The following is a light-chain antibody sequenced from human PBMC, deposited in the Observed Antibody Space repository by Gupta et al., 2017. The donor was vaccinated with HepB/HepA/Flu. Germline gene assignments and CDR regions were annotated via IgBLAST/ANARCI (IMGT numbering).Light chain of an antibody. V-gene: IGKV4-1*01. CDR2: WAS. CDR3: QQYYSNPIT. CDR1: QSLLYSSNSKNY. Sequence: DIVMTQSPDSLAVSPGERATINCKSSQSLLYSSNSKNYLAWYQQKPGQSPRLLIYWASTRESGVPDRISGSGSGTDFTLTISSLQAEDVAVYYCQQYYSNPITFGGGTKVEIK. J-gene: IGKJ4*01.